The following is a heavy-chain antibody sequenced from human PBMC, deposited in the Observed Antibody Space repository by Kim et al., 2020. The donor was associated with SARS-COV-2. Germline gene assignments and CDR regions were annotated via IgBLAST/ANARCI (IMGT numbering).Heavy chain of an antibody. D-gene: IGHD7-27*01. J-gene: IGHJ6*02. V-gene: IGHV3-7*01. CDR3: VRAGKPWGMDV. CDR2: ES. Sequence: ESYCVDAVEGAFTIARDDAKATMYLQMNSLRVEDTAIYYCVRAGKPWGMDVWGQGTTVTVSS.